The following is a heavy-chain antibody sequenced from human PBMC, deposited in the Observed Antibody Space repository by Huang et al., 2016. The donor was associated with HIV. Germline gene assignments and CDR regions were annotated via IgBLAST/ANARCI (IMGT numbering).Heavy chain of an antibody. D-gene: IGHD2-2*01. CDR1: GYTFNGYW. V-gene: IGHV5-51*01. Sequence: EVQLVQSGAVVKKPGESLKISCKGSGYTFNGYWIGWVRQMPGKGLEWVGIIFPGHTDPQSSPSFQGQVTISADKSISTGYWQWSGLKASDTALYYCARQGVGDFVVEPTGLGAFDIWGQGTMVTVSS. CDR2: IFPGHTDP. J-gene: IGHJ3*02. CDR3: ARQGVGDFVVEPTGLGAFDI.